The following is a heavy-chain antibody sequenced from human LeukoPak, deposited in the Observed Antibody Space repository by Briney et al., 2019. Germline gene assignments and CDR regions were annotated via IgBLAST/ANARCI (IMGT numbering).Heavy chain of an antibody. CDR2: ISYDGRDK. Sequence: GGSLRLSCAVSGFTFSTYAMHWVRQAPCQGLEWMAFISYDGRDKYYADSVKGRFTISRDNSKNTLYLQMNSLRVEDTAVYYCVNVVAATDYYYYGMDVWGQGTTVTVSS. CDR1: GFTFSTYA. V-gene: IGHV3-30*18. CDR3: VNVVAATDYYYYGMDV. D-gene: IGHD2-15*01. J-gene: IGHJ6*02.